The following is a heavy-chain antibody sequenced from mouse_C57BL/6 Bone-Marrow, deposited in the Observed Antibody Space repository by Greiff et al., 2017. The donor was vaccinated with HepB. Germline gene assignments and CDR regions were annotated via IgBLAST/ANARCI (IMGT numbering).Heavy chain of an antibody. J-gene: IGHJ3*01. CDR3: AVDGYLAWFAY. CDR2: INPNNGGT. Sequence: EVKLQQSGPELVKPGASVKISCKASGYTFTDYYMNWVKQSHGKSLEWIGDINPNNGGTSYNQKFKGKATLTVDKSSSTAYMELRSLTSEDSAVYYCAVDGYLAWFAYWGQGTLVTVSA. CDR1: GYTFTDYY. V-gene: IGHV1-26*01. D-gene: IGHD2-3*01.